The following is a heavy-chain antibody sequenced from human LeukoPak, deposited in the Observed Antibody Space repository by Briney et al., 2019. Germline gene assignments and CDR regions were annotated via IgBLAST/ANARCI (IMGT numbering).Heavy chain of an antibody. J-gene: IGHJ4*02. CDR1: GFTCSDYS. CDR2: ISSSTSTI. V-gene: IGHV3-48*01. Sequence: GGSLRLYCAAAGFTCSDYSMNWVRRARGQGLEWVSYISSSTSTIYYADSVRGRFTISRDNAKNSLYLQMNSLRAEDTAVYYCARDRAGGAYHYDSSGYYYWGQGTLVTVSS. D-gene: IGHD3-22*01. CDR3: ARDRAGGAYHYDSSGYYY.